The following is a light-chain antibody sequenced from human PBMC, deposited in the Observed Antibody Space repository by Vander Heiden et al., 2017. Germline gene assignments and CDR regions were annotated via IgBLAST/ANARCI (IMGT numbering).Light chain of an antibody. V-gene: IGLV4-60*03. CDR3: ETWDSNTRV. J-gene: IGLJ3*02. Sequence: PVLPQSSLASASLGSSVKLTCTLSSGHSSYIIAWHQQQPGKAPRYLMKLEGSGSYNKGSGVPDRFSGSSSGADRYLTISNLQSEDEADYYCETWDSNTRVFGGGTKLTVL. CDR1: SGHSSYI. CDR2: LEGSGSY.